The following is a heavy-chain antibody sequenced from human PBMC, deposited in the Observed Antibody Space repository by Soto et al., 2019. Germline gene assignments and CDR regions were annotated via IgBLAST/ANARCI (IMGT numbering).Heavy chain of an antibody. V-gene: IGHV4-34*01. J-gene: IGHJ4*02. CDR1: GGSFSGYY. D-gene: IGHD3-3*01. CDR2: INHSGST. Sequence: PSETLSLTCAVYGGSFSGYYWSWIRQPPGKGLEWIGEINHSGSTNYNPSLKSRVTISVDTSKNQFSLKLSSVTAADTAVYYCARATYYDSWGQGTLVTV. CDR3: ARATYYDS.